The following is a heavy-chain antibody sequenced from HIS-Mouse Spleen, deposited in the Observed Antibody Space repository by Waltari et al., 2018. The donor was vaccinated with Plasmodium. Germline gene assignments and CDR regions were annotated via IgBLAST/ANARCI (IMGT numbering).Heavy chain of an antibody. CDR3: ARVVGYKAAAGTFVEYFQH. Sequence: QVQLAQSGAEVKKPGASVKVSCTASGYTFTGYYMHWVRQAPGQGLEWMRWINPNSGGTNYAQKFQGRVTMTRDPSTSTAYMELSRLRSDDTAVYYCARVVGYKAAAGTFVEYFQHWGQGTLVTVSS. CDR2: INPNSGGT. V-gene: IGHV1-2*02. D-gene: IGHD6-13*01. CDR1: GYTFTGYY. J-gene: IGHJ1*01.